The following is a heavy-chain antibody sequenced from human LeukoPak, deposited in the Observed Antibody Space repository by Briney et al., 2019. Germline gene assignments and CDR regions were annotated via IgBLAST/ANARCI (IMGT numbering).Heavy chain of an antibody. V-gene: IGHV1-8*01. CDR3: ARVPREIMSI. Sequence: ASVKVSCKASGYTFTSYDINWVRQATGQGLEWMGYMNPNSGYTGYAQRFQGRVNMTRNTFISTAYMELSSLRSEDTAVYYCARVPREIMSIWGQGTMVTVSS. D-gene: IGHD1-26*01. J-gene: IGHJ3*02. CDR2: MNPNSGYT. CDR1: GYTFTSYD.